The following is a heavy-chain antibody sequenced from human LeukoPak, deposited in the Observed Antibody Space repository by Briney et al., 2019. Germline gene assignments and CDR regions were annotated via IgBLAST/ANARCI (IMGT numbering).Heavy chain of an antibody. V-gene: IGHV3-7*01. CDR1: GFTFSTSW. CDR2: IKEDGSEK. J-gene: IGHJ4*02. D-gene: IGHD3-16*01. CDR3: AKGDYFDY. Sequence: GGSLRRSCAASGFTFSTSWMSWVRQAPGKGLEWVANIKEDGSEKWYMDSVKGRFTISRDNAKNSLYLQMNSLRAEDTAVFYCAKGDYFDYWGQGTLVTVSS.